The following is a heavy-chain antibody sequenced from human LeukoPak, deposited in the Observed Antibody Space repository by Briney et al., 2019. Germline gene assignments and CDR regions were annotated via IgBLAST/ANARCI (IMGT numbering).Heavy chain of an antibody. CDR3: ARDPGIAVGAPYYFDY. D-gene: IGHD6-19*01. V-gene: IGHV3-21*01. J-gene: IGHJ4*02. CDR1: EFTFSNYA. CDR2: ISSSSSYI. Sequence: GGSLRLSCTASEFTFSNYAMSWVRQAPGKGLEWVSSISSSSSYIYYADSVKGRFTISRDNAKNSLYLQMNSLRAEDTAVYYCARDPGIAVGAPYYFDYWGQGTLVTVSS.